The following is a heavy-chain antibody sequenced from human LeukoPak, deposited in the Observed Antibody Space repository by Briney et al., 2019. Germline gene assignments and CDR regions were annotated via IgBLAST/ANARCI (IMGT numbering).Heavy chain of an antibody. CDR2: IIPILGIA. D-gene: IGHD5-18*01. J-gene: IGHJ4*01. V-gene: IGHV1-69*04. CDR3: ARYSDTAMAYDY. CDR1: GGTFSSYA. Sequence: ASVKVSCKASGGTFSSYAISWVRQAPGQGLEWMGRIIPILGIANYAQKFQGRVTITADKSTSTAYMELSSLRSEDTAVYYCARYSDTAMAYDYWGQEPWSPSPQ.